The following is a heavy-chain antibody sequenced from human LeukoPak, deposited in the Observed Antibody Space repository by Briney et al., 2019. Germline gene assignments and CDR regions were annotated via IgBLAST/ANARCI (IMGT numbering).Heavy chain of an antibody. D-gene: IGHD6-19*01. J-gene: IGHJ6*02. Sequence: SETLSLTCTVSGYSISSGYYWGWIRQPPGKGLEWIGNIYHDGSTYYNPSLKSRVTISVDTSKNQFSLQLNSVTPEDTAVYYCARQYSSGWSYYYGMDVWGQGTTVTVSS. V-gene: IGHV4-38-2*02. CDR1: GYSISSGYY. CDR3: ARQYSSGWSYYYGMDV. CDR2: IYHDGST.